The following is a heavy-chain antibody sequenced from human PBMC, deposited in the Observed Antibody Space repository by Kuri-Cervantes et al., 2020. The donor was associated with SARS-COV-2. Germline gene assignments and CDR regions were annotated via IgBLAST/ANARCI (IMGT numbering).Heavy chain of an antibody. D-gene: IGHD3-3*01. Sequence: SETLSLTCTVSGGSISSYYWSWIRQPPGKGLEWIGYIYYSGSTNYNPSLKSRVTISVDKSKNQFSLKLSSVTAADTAVYYCARYYDFWSGYPRVDVWGQGTTVTVSS. CDR2: IYYSGST. V-gene: IGHV4-59*12. CDR3: ARYYDFWSGYPRVDV. CDR1: GGSISSYY. J-gene: IGHJ6*02.